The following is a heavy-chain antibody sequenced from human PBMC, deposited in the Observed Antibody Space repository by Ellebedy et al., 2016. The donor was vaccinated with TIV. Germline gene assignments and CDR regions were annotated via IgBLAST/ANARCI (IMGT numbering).Heavy chain of an antibody. CDR1: GFSFSNYA. D-gene: IGHD6-13*01. CDR2: ISNSGDTT. CDR3: AKNFRHENSNWSLDYYFYGLDV. J-gene: IGHJ6*02. Sequence: PGGSLRLSCAASGFSFSNYAMSRVRQAPGKGLEWVSSISNSGDTTYFADTVKGRFTMSRDNSKNTLYLQMNSLRAEDTAVYYCAKNFRHENSNWSLDYYFYGLDVWGQGTTVTVSS. V-gene: IGHV3-23*01.